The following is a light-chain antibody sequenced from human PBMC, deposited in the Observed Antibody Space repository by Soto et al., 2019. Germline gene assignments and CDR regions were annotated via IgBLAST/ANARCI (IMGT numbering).Light chain of an antibody. CDR2: SNN. J-gene: IGLJ3*02. CDR1: SSNIGAGYD. Sequence: QSVLAQPPSVSGAPGQRVTISCTGSSSNIGAGYDVHWYQQLPGTVPKLLIYSNNNRPSGVPDRFSGSKSGASASLAITGLQVEDETVYYCQSYDSSLSAGVFGGGTKVTVL. V-gene: IGLV1-40*01. CDR3: QSYDSSLSAGV.